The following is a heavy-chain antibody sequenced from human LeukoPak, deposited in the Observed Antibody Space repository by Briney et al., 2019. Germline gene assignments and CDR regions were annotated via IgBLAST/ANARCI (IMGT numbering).Heavy chain of an antibody. CDR3: ARGSPSRYNYDSSGYYGGYFDY. CDR2: IIPIFGTA. V-gene: IGHV1-69*06. D-gene: IGHD3-22*01. J-gene: IGHJ4*02. CDR1: GGTFSSYA. Sequence: VASVKVSCKASGGTFSSYAISWVRQAPGHGLEWMGGIIPIFGTANYAQKFQGRVTITADKSTSTAYMELSSLRSDDTAVYYCARGSPSRYNYDSSGYYGGYFDYWGQGTPVTVSS.